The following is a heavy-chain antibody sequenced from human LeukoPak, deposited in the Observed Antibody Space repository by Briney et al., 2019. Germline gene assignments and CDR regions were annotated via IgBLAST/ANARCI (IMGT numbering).Heavy chain of an antibody. V-gene: IGHV3-74*01. D-gene: IGHD6-19*01. CDR1: GFTFSSYW. Sequence: TGGSLRLSCAASGFTFSSYWMYWVRQAPGKGLVWVSRINTDGSSTKYADSVKGRFTISRDNVKNTLYLQMNSLRAEDTAVYYCARDRGWGSGDYWGQGTLVTVSS. CDR2: INTDGSST. J-gene: IGHJ4*02. CDR3: ARDRGWGSGDY.